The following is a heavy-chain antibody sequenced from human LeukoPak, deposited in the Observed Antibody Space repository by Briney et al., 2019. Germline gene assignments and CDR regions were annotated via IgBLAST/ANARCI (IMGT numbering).Heavy chain of an antibody. J-gene: IGHJ5*02. CDR2: IYYSGST. CDR1: GGSISSSSYY. CDR3: ARDRLQLQS. V-gene: IGHV4-39*07. D-gene: IGHD1-1*01. Sequence: SETLSLTCTVSGGSISSSSYYWGWIRQPPGKGLEWIGSIYYSGSTYYNPSLKSRVTISVDTSKNQFSLKLSSVTAADTAVYYCARDRLQLQSWGQGTLVTVSS.